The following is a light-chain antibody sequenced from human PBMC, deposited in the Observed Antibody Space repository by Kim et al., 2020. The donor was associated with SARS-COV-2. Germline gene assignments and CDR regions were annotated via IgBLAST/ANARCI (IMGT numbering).Light chain of an antibody. CDR1: SSNIGADFD. V-gene: IGLV1-40*03. Sequence: QSALTQPPSASGAPGQRVTISCTGTSSNIGADFDVHWYQHRPGTTPKLLIFADNNRPSGVPDRLSASKSGASASLVITGLQAEDEADYYCQSYDSSRNSWVFGGGTQLTVL. J-gene: IGLJ3*02. CDR3: QSYDSSRNSWV. CDR2: ADN.